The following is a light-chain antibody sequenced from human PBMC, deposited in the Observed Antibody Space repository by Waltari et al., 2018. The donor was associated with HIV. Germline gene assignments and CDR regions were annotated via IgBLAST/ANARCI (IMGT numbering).Light chain of an antibody. CDR3: MQPLQTPL. CDR2: LGS. J-gene: IGKJ4*01. Sequence: DIVLTQSPLSLPVTPGEPASISCRSSQSLLHSNGHNYLEWYLQKPGQSPQLLIYLGSNRASGVPDRFSGSGSGTDFTLKISRVEAEDVGVYYCMQPLQTPLFGGGTKVEIK. CDR1: QSLLHSNGHNY. V-gene: IGKV2-28*01.